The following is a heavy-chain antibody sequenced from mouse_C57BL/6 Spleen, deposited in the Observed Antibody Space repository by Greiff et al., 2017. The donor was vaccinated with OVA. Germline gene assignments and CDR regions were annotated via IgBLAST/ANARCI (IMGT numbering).Heavy chain of an antibody. CDR3: ERGGNYGGSYLDY. CDR2: INPSSGGT. CDR1: GYTFTSYW. D-gene: IGHD1-1*01. J-gene: IGHJ2*01. V-gene: IGHV1-53*01. Sequence: QVQLQQPGTELVKPGASVKLSCKASGYTFTSYWMPWVKQRPGQGLEWIGNINPSSGGTNYNEKFKSKATLTVDKSYSTAYLPLSSLTSEDSAVYDCERGGNYGGSYLDYWGQGTTLTVSS.